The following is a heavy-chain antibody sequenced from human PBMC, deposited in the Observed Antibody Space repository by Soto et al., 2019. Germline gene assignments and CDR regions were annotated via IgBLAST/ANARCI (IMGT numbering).Heavy chain of an antibody. J-gene: IGHJ3*02. CDR2: ISDDGSDK. CDR1: GFTFSNYG. D-gene: IGHD2-15*01. Sequence: QVQLVESGGGVVQPGRSLRLSCAASGFTFSNYGIHWVRQAPGKGLEWVAVISDDGSDKYYADSVKGRFTISRDNSKNTLYLQMSSLRPEDTSVYYGARDDGRLKGPLDIWGQGTTVTVSA. CDR3: ARDDGRLKGPLDI. V-gene: IGHV3-30*03.